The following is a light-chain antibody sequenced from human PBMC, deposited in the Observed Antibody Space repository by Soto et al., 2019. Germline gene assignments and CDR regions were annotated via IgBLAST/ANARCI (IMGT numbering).Light chain of an antibody. CDR2: AAS. CDR3: QQLYSHPLT. Sequence: DIQMTQSPSSLSASVGDRVSMTCRSSQGISSWLAWYQQKPGKAPELLIYAASTLQSGVPSRFSGSGSGTDFSLTISNLQPEDFATYYCQQLYSHPLTFGGGTKVDIK. V-gene: IGKV1-12*01. J-gene: IGKJ4*01. CDR1: QGISSW.